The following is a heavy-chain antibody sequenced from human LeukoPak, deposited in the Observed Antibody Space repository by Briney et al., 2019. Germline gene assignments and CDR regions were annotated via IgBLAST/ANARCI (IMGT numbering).Heavy chain of an antibody. CDR2: ISYDGSDK. CDR1: GFTFSTYA. J-gene: IGHJ3*02. Sequence: GGSLRLSCAASGFTFSTYAMHWVRQPPGRGLEWVAVISYDGSDKSYADSVKGRFTISRDNSKNTLYLQMNSLRPEDTAVYYCAKGMFSHYDILTGYYTGHDAFDIWGQGTMVTVSS. D-gene: IGHD3-9*01. CDR3: AKGMFSHYDILTGYYTGHDAFDI. V-gene: IGHV3-30*18.